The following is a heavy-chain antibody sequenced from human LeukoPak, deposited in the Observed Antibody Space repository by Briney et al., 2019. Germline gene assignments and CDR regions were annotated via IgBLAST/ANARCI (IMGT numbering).Heavy chain of an antibody. Sequence: SETLSLTCTVSGGSISSSNWRSWVRQPPGKGLEWIGEIYHSGSTNYNPSLKSRVTISVDKSKNQFSLKLSSVTAADTAVYYCARDYYDSSGYYYPFDYWGQGTLVTVSS. CDR3: ARDYYDSSGYYYPFDY. J-gene: IGHJ4*02. CDR1: GGSISSSNW. V-gene: IGHV4-4*02. CDR2: IYHSGST. D-gene: IGHD3-22*01.